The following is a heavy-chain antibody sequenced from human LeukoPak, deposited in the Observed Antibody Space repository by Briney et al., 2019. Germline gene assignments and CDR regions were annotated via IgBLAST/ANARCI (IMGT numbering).Heavy chain of an antibody. Sequence: SETLSLTCTVSGGSISSSSYYWGWIRQPPGKGLEWIGSIYYSGSTYYNPSLKSRVTISVDTSKNQFSLKLSSVTAADTAVYYCARHIASRDPITELNWFDPWGQGTLVTVSS. J-gene: IGHJ5*02. CDR2: IYYSGST. V-gene: IGHV4-39*01. D-gene: IGHD1-14*01. CDR3: ARHIASRDPITELNWFDP. CDR1: GGSISSSSYY.